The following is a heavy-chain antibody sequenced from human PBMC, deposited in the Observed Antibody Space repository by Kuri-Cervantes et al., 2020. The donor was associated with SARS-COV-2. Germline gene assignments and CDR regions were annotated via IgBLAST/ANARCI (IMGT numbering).Heavy chain of an antibody. Sequence: SETLSLTCTVSGGSISSGSYYWSWIRQPAGKGLEWIGYIYTSGSTNYNPSLKSRVTISVDTSKNQFSLKLSSVTAADTAVYYCATNLHLIWFGELTDAFDIWGQGTMVTVSS. D-gene: IGHD3-10*01. CDR2: IYTSGST. V-gene: IGHV4-61*09. CDR3: ATNLHLIWFGELTDAFDI. J-gene: IGHJ3*02. CDR1: GGSISSGSYY.